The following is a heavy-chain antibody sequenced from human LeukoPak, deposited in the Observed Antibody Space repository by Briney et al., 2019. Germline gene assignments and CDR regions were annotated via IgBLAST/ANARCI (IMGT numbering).Heavy chain of an antibody. D-gene: IGHD1-26*01. CDR2: IDHSGST. Sequence: SETLSLTCAVYGGSFSGYDWSWIRQPPGKGLEWIGEIDHSGSTNYNPSLKSRVTISVDTSKNQFSLKVSSVTAADTAVYYCTRGLGVGATRDYWGQGTLVTVSS. CDR3: TRGLGVGATRDY. CDR1: GGSFSGYD. V-gene: IGHV4-34*01. J-gene: IGHJ4*02.